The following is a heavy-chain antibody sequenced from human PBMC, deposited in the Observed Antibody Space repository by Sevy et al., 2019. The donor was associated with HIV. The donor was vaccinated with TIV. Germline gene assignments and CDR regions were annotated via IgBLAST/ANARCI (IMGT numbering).Heavy chain of an antibody. J-gene: IGHJ4*02. CDR3: ATGREYYEGNSGYFDY. D-gene: IGHD3-3*01. V-gene: IGHV1-24*01. Sequence: ASVKVSCELSGYTLTQLSMHWVRQAPGKGLEWLGSFDPEDGERIYPQKFQGRFTMTEETSTDTAYMELSSLRSEDTAIYYCATGREYYEGNSGYFDYWGQGTLVTVSS. CDR1: GYTLTQLS. CDR2: FDPEDGER.